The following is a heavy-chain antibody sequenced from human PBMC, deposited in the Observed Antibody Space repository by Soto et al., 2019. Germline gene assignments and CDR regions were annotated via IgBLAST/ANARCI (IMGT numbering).Heavy chain of an antibody. CDR3: ARLRGYSSGWYDY. CDR2: FSTFNGNA. J-gene: IGHJ4*02. CDR1: GYTLSSNG. Sequence: QVQLVQSGAEVKKPGASVKVSCKASGYTLSSNGVSWVRQAPGQGLEWMGWFSTFNGNAHYAQKFQGRVTMTTDTPTNTADMELTSLSSDATAVYYCARLRGYSSGWYDYWGQGTLGTVSS. D-gene: IGHD6-19*01. V-gene: IGHV1-18*04.